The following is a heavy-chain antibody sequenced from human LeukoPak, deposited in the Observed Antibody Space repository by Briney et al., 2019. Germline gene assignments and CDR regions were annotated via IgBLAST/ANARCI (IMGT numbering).Heavy chain of an antibody. CDR1: GGSIKSYY. V-gene: IGHV4-59*01. Sequence: SETLSLTCIVSGGSIKSYYWIWIRQPPGKGLEWIGYIYYSGSTNYNPSLKSRVTISVDTSKNQFSLKLNSVTAADTAVYYCARLGRYFDFWGQGTLVTVSS. D-gene: IGHD1-26*01. CDR2: IYYSGST. J-gene: IGHJ4*02. CDR3: ARLGRYFDF.